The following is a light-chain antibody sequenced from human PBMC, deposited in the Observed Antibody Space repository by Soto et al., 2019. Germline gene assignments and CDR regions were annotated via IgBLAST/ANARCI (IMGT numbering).Light chain of an antibody. CDR1: QSVSTY. J-gene: IGKJ1*01. CDR2: DAS. V-gene: IGKV3-11*01. Sequence: EMVLTQAPATLALSPGERATRSCRASQSVSTYLAWYQQKPGQGPRLLIYDASSRATGIPDRFSGSGSGTDFTLTISRLEPDDFATYYCQHYNSYSEAFGQGTKVDIK. CDR3: QHYNSYSEA.